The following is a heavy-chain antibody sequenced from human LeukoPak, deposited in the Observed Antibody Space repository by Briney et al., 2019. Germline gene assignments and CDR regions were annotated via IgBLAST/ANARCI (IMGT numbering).Heavy chain of an antibody. CDR3: ARVRYCSSTSCTKAYFDS. D-gene: IGHD2-2*01. CDR1: GFTFSNYY. Sequence: GGSLRLSCAVSGFTFSNYYMHWVRQAPGTGLVWVSRIDDDGSDTAYADSVKGRFTISRDNAKNTLYLQMNSLRVEDTAVYYCARVRYCSSTSCTKAYFDSWGQGTLVTVSS. V-gene: IGHV3-74*01. J-gene: IGHJ4*02. CDR2: IDDDGSDT.